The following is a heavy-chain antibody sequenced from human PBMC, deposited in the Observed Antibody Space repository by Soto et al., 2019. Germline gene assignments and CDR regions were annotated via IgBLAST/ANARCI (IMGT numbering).Heavy chain of an antibody. Sequence: GASVKVSCKASGGTFSSYAIRWVRQAPGQGLEWMGGIIPIFGTANYAQKFQGRVTITADESTSTAYMELSSLRSEDTAVYYCARYVIQRWDYYYYGMAVWGQGTTVTVSS. CDR1: GGTFSSYA. V-gene: IGHV1-69*13. CDR3: ARYVIQRWDYYYYGMAV. J-gene: IGHJ6*02. CDR2: IIPIFGTA. D-gene: IGHD5-18*01.